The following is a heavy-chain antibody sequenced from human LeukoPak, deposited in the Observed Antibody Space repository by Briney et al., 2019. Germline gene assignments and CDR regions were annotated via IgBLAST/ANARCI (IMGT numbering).Heavy chain of an antibody. CDR3: ARRSTLENFFDS. V-gene: IGHV4-59*08. CDR2: IYYTGST. CDR1: GGSMTSYY. D-gene: IGHD6-6*01. J-gene: IGHJ4*02. Sequence: SETLSLTCTVSGGSMTSYYWSWIRQPPGQGMEWIGNIYYTGSTNYNPSLKSRVTMSVDSSKGQLSLKLTSLTAADSAVYYCARRSTLENFFDSWGQGIPVTVSS.